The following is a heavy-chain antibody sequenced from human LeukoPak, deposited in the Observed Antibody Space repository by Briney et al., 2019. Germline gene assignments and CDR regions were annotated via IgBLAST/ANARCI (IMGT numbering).Heavy chain of an antibody. CDR1: GGSFSGYY. Sequence: SETLSLTCAVYGGSFSGYYWSWIRQPPGKGLEWIGYIYYSGSTNYNPSLKSRVTISVDTSKNQFSLKLSSVTAADTAVYYCARRTCGSDCYSVDYWGQGNMVTVSS. CDR2: IYYSGST. CDR3: ARRTCGSDCYSVDY. V-gene: IGHV4-59*12. D-gene: IGHD2-21*02. J-gene: IGHJ4*02.